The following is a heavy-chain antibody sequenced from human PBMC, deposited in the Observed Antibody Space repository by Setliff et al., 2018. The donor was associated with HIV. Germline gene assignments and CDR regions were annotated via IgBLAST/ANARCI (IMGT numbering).Heavy chain of an antibody. Sequence: ASVKVSCKASGYSFTTSGVSWVRQAPGQGLEWMGWINIRSGNTGYAQKFQGRVTMTRNTSISTAYMELSSLRSEDTAVYYCALAPYYYDSSGYFDHWGQGTRVTVSS. J-gene: IGHJ4*02. D-gene: IGHD3-22*01. CDR2: INIRSGNT. V-gene: IGHV1-8*02. CDR1: GYSFTTSG. CDR3: ALAPYYYDSSGYFDH.